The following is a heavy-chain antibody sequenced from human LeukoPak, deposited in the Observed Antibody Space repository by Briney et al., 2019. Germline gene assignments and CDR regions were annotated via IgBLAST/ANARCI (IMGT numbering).Heavy chain of an antibody. Sequence: PSETLSLTCTVSGGSISSYYWSWIRQPPGKGLEWIGYIYYSGSTNYNPSLKSRVTISVDTSKNQFSLKLSSVTAADTAVYYCARDRLQNYFDYWGQGTLVTVSS. J-gene: IGHJ4*02. CDR1: GGSISSYY. V-gene: IGHV4-59*01. CDR2: IYYSGST. CDR3: ARDRLQNYFDY. D-gene: IGHD4-11*01.